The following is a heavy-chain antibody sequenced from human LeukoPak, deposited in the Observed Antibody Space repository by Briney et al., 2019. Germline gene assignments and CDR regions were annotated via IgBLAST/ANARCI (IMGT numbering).Heavy chain of an antibody. CDR2: ISSSSSTI. CDR3: ARAGPSSGWWQMWFDR. J-gene: IGHJ5*02. V-gene: IGHV3-48*01. Sequence: RGSLRLSSAASGFTFSSYSMNWVRQAPGKGLQWVSYISSSSSTIYYADSVKGRFTISRDNAKNSLYLQMNSLRAEDTAVYYCARAGPSSGWWQMWFDRWGQGTLVTVSS. D-gene: IGHD6-19*01. CDR1: GFTFSSYS.